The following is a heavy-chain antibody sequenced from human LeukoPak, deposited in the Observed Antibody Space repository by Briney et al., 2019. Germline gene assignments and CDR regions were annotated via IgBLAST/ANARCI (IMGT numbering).Heavy chain of an antibody. D-gene: IGHD2-2*01. V-gene: IGHV3-23*01. CDR2: ISGSGGST. J-gene: IGHJ4*02. CDR3: AKAFFVVVPAASIDY. Sequence: GGSLRLSCAASGFTFSSYAMSWVRQAPGKGLEGVSAISGSGGSTYYADSVKGRFTISRDNSKNTLYLQMNSLRAEDTAVYYCAKAFFVVVPAASIDYWGQGTLVTVSS. CDR1: GFTFSSYA.